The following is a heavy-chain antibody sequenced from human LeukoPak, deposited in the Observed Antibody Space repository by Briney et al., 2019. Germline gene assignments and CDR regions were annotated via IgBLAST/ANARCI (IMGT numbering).Heavy chain of an antibody. CDR2: MNPNSGST. CDR3: ARGSTLVRGVIMPDSVGGMDV. CDR1: GFTFTSYD. V-gene: IGHV1-8*01. D-gene: IGHD3-10*01. Sequence: ASVKVSCKASGFTFTSYDINWVRQAPGQGLEWMGWMNPNSGSTRYAQKVQGRITMTRDTSISTAYMELSSLRSEDTAVYYCARGSTLVRGVIMPDSVGGMDVWGQGTTVTVSS. J-gene: IGHJ6*02.